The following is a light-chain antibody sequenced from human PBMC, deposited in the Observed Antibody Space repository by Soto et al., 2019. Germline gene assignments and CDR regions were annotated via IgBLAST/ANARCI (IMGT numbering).Light chain of an antibody. V-gene: IGKV3-11*01. CDR3: QQRSNSPPIT. CDR1: QSVSSY. CDR2: DAS. J-gene: IGKJ5*01. Sequence: EIVLTQSPATLSLSPGERATLSCRASQSVSSYLAWYQQKPGQAPRLLIYDASNSTTAIPASFSGSGSAKAFTPPISSLQPEDFAAYYCQQRSNSPPITFGQGTRLE.